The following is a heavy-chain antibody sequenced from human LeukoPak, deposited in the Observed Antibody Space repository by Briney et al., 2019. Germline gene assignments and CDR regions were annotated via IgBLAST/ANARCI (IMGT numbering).Heavy chain of an antibody. Sequence: EASVKVSCKASGGTFSSYAISWVRQAPGQGLERMGGIIPIFGTANYAQKFQGRVTITTDESTSTAYMELSSLRSEDTAVYYCARVADYYGSGSYFDYWGQGTLVTVSS. CDR3: ARVADYYGSGSYFDY. J-gene: IGHJ4*02. D-gene: IGHD3-10*01. CDR2: IIPIFGTA. V-gene: IGHV1-69*05. CDR1: GGTFSSYA.